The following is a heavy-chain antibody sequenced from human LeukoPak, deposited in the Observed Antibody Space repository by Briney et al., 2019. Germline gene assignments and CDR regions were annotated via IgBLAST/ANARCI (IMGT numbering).Heavy chain of an antibody. CDR1: GFTFSTYW. D-gene: IGHD4-17*01. CDR3: ARSARDGEYTNMDY. CDR2: MKQDGSEK. Sequence: PGGSLRLSCAASGFTFSTYWMTWVRQAPGKGLERVANMKQDGSEKNYVDSVKGRFTISRDNDKNSLYLQMNSLRAEDTAVYYCARSARDGEYTNMDYWGQGTLVTVSS. J-gene: IGHJ4*02. V-gene: IGHV3-7*02.